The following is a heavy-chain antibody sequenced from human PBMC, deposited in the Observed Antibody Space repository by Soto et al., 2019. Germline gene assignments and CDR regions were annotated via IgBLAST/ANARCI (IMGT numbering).Heavy chain of an antibody. J-gene: IGHJ2*01. Sequence: QVQLQQWGAGLLKPSETLSLTCAVHGGSFSGFYWTWIRQPPGKGLEWIGEINHSGSSNYSPPLKSRVTVSLDTSRDQFSLSLTSVTAADTAVYYCGRMAGPWYFDLWGRGTLVTVSS. CDR1: GGSFSGFY. V-gene: IGHV4-34*01. CDR2: INHSGSS. CDR3: GRMAGPWYFDL.